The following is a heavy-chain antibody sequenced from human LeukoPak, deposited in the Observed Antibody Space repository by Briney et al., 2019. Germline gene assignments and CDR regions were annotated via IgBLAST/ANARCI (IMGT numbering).Heavy chain of an antibody. Sequence: SETLSLTCTVSGGSISSGGYYWSWIRQHPGKGLEWIGYIYYSGSTYYNPSLKSRVTISVDTSKNQFSLKLSSVTAADTAVYYCARTSRYCTNGVCYKGYFQHWGQGTLVTVSS. V-gene: IGHV4-31*03. CDR3: ARTSRYCTNGVCYKGYFQH. D-gene: IGHD2-8*01. J-gene: IGHJ1*01. CDR2: IYYSGST. CDR1: GGSISSGGYY.